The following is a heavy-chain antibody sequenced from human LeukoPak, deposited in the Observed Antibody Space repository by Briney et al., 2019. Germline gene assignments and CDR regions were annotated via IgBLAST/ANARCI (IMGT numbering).Heavy chain of an antibody. J-gene: IGHJ4*02. V-gene: IGHV3-30*02. Sequence: GGSLRLSCAASGFTFSSYGMHWVRQAPGKGLEWVAFIRYDGSNKYYADSVKGRFTISRDNFKNTLYLQMNSLRAEDTAVYYCAKETAGYSYGYSSWGQGTLVTVSS. D-gene: IGHD5-18*01. CDR2: IRYDGSNK. CDR3: AKETAGYSYGYSS. CDR1: GFTFSSYG.